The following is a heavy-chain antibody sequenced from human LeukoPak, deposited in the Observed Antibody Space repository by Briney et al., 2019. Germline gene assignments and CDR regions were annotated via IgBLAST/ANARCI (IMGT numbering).Heavy chain of an antibody. CDR3: ARGYYYGSGSYSDFDY. CDR1: GGSFSGYY. V-gene: IGHV4-34*01. D-gene: IGHD3-10*01. CDR2: INHSGST. J-gene: IGHJ4*02. Sequence: SETLSLTCAVYGGSFSGYYWSWIRQPPGKGLEWIGEINHSGSTNYNPSLKSRVTISVDTSKSQFSLKLSSVTAADTAVYYCARGYYYGSGSYSDFDYWGQGTLVTVSS.